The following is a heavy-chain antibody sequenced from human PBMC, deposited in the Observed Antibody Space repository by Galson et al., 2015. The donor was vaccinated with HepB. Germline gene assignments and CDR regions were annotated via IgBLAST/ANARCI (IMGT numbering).Heavy chain of an antibody. CDR3: ARVYYDSSGDYYFDY. Sequence: SLRLSCAASGFTFSSYWMHWVRQAPGKGLVWVSRINSDGSSTSYADSVKGRFTIPRDNAKNTLYLQMNSLRAEDTAVYYCARVYYDSSGDYYFDYWGQGTPVTVSS. D-gene: IGHD3-22*01. J-gene: IGHJ4*02. CDR2: INSDGSST. V-gene: IGHV3-74*01. CDR1: GFTFSSYW.